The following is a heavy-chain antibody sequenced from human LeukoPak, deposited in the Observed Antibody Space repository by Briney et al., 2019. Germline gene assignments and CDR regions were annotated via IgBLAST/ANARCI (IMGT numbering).Heavy chain of an antibody. CDR1: GFTFSSYG. CDR2: IRYDGSNK. V-gene: IGHV3-30*02. Sequence: GGSLRLSCAASGFTFSSYGMHWVRQAPGKWLEWVAFIRYDGSNKYYADSVKGRFTISRGNSKNTLYLQMNSLRAEDTAVYYCAKDRLAYCGGDCYSWYFQHWGQGTLVTVSS. J-gene: IGHJ1*01. CDR3: AKDRLAYCGGDCYSWYFQH. D-gene: IGHD2-21*01.